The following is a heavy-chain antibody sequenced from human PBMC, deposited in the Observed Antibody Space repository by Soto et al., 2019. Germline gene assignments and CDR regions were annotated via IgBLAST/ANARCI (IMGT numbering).Heavy chain of an antibody. Sequence: GGSLRLSCAASGFTFKSYGMHWVRQAPGKGLEWVAVISYDGSYQYYSDSVKGRFTISRDNSKNTLNLQMNSLRAEDTAVYYCARESEDLTSNFDYWGQGTLVTVSS. CDR3: ARESEDLTSNFDY. J-gene: IGHJ4*02. CDR1: GFTFKSYG. CDR2: ISYDGSYQ. V-gene: IGHV3-30*03.